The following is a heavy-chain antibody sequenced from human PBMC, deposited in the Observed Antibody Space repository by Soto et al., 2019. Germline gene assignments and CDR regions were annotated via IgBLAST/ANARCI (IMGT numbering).Heavy chain of an antibody. CDR1: SDSSRSASYH. CDR2: IYYSGST. Sequence: PAETLSLTCTVSSDSSRSASYHWTWIRHHPGKGLEWIGYIYYSGSTYYNPSLKSRVTISVDTSKNQFSLKLTSVTAADTAVYYCARALKISLGEIDYWGQGSPVTVSS. D-gene: IGHD3-10*01. CDR3: ARALKISLGEIDY. J-gene: IGHJ4*02. V-gene: IGHV4-31*03.